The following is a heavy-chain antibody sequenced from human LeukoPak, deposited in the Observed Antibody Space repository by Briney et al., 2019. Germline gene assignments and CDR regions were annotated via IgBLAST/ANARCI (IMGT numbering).Heavy chain of an antibody. Sequence: GASEKVSCKASGYAFTSYYMHWVRQAPGQGLEWMGIINPSGGFTIYAQKFQGRVTMTRDTSTSTVYMELSSLGSEDTAVYYCARDGGYDILTGYCNYWGQGTLVTVSS. CDR2: INPSGGFT. CDR1: GYAFTSYY. V-gene: IGHV1-46*01. CDR3: ARDGGYDILTGYCNY. D-gene: IGHD3-9*01. J-gene: IGHJ4*02.